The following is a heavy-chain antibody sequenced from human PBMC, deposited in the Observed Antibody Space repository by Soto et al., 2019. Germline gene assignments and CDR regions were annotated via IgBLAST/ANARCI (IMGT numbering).Heavy chain of an antibody. Sequence: GGSLRLSCAASGFTFSSYAMSWVRQAPGKGLEWVSAISGSGGSTYYADSVKGRFTISRDNSKNTPYLQMNSLRAEDTAVYYCAKGIVGDSNSYFDYWGQGTLVTVSS. V-gene: IGHV3-23*01. J-gene: IGHJ4*02. D-gene: IGHD1-26*01. CDR3: AKGIVGDSNSYFDY. CDR1: GFTFSSYA. CDR2: ISGSGGST.